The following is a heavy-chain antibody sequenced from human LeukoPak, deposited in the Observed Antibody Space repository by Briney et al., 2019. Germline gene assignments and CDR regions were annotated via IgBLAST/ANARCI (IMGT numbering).Heavy chain of an antibody. J-gene: IGHJ4*02. D-gene: IGHD6-13*01. CDR3: ARDPVAAAGTSFLYYFDY. CDR1: GFTFNRYW. V-gene: IGHV3-7*01. CDR2: IKQEGSEK. Sequence: GGSLRLSCAASGFTFNRYWMSWVRQAPGKGLEGGANIKQEGSEKYYVDSVKGRFTISRDNAKNSLYLQMNSLRAEDTAVYYCARDPVAAAGTSFLYYFDYWGQGTLVTVSS.